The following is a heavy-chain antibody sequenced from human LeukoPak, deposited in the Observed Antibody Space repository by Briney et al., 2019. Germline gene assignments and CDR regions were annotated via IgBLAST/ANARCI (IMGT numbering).Heavy chain of an antibody. CDR3: ATDRGWRTSGYYLYYFEY. V-gene: IGHV3-30-3*01. D-gene: IGHD3-3*01. CDR2: ISYDGSNK. J-gene: IGHJ4*02. Sequence: PGGSLRLSCAVSGFIFSRYAMHWVRQAPGKGLEWVAVISYDGSNKYYADSVKGRFTISRDNTMNSLYLQMSSLRAEDTAVYYCATDRGWRTSGYYLYYFEYWGQGTLVTYSS. CDR1: GFIFSRYA.